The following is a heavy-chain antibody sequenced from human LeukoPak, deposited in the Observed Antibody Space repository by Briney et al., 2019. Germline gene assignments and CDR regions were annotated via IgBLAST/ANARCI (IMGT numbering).Heavy chain of an antibody. CDR3: AKDLGSAITSALVLDV. Sequence: GGSLRLSCATSGFTFDDYAVHWVRQAPGKGLEWVSGITWNRDNIGYGDSVKGRFTISRDNVKSALYLQMNSLRPEDTALYYCAKDLGSAITSALVLDVWGQGTTVIVSS. J-gene: IGHJ6*02. CDR1: GFTFDDYA. CDR2: ITWNRDNI. D-gene: IGHD2-15*01. V-gene: IGHV3-9*01.